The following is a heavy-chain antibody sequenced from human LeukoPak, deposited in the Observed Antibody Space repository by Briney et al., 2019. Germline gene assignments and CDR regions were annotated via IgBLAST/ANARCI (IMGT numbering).Heavy chain of an antibody. Sequence: GGSLRLSCTASGFTFGDYAMSWVRQAPGKGLEWVGFIRSKAYGGTTEYAASVKGRFTISRDDSKSIAYLQMNSLKTEDTAVYYCTREFITFFGVVIIQGDYWGQGTLVTVSS. CDR1: GFTFGDYA. CDR3: TREFITFFGVVIIQGDY. V-gene: IGHV3-49*04. D-gene: IGHD3-3*01. CDR2: IRSKAYGGTT. J-gene: IGHJ4*02.